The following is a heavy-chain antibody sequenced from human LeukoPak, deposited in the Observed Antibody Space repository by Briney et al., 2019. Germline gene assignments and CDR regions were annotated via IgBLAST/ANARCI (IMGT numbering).Heavy chain of an antibody. Sequence: PGGSLRLSCAASGFTFSSYGMSWVRQAPGKGLEWVSAISGSGGSTYYADSVKGRFTISRDNSKNTLYLQMNSLRAEDTAVYYCAKNPSSGWLLPFDYWGQGTLVTVSS. V-gene: IGHV3-23*01. CDR1: GFTFSSYG. D-gene: IGHD6-19*01. J-gene: IGHJ4*02. CDR2: ISGSGGST. CDR3: AKNPSSGWLLPFDY.